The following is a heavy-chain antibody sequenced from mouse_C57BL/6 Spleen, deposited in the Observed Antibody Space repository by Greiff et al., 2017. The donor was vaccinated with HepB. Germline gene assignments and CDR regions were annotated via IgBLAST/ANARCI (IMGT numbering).Heavy chain of an antibody. V-gene: IGHV14-4*01. CDR2: IDPENGDT. CDR1: GFNIKDDY. CDR3: TTWDGNLDY. Sequence: EVKLMESGAELVRPGASVKLSCTASGFNIKDDYMHWVKQRPEQGLEWIGWIDPENGDTEYASKFQGKATITADTSSNTAYLQLSSLTSEDTAVYYCTTWDGNLDYWGHGTTLTVSS. J-gene: IGHJ2*01. D-gene: IGHD2-1*01.